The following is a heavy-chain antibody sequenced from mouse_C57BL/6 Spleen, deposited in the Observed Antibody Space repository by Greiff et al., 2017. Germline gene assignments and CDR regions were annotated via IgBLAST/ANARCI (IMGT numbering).Heavy chain of an antibody. CDR1: GYPFTSYW. Sequence: QVQLQQPGAGLVRPGSSVKLSCTASGYPFTSYWMRWVKQRPIQGLEWIGNIDPYDSETHYNQKFTEKATLTVDKSSSTAYLQVSSLTSEDSAVYYCARWGDYYYFDYWGQGTTLTVSS. CDR2: IDPYDSET. CDR3: ARWGDYYYFDY. V-gene: IGHV1-52*01. J-gene: IGHJ2*01. D-gene: IGHD1-1*01.